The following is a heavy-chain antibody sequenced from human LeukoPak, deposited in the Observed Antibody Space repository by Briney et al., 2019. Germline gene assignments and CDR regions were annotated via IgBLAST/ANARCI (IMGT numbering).Heavy chain of an antibody. V-gene: IGHV3-23*01. CDR2: IRGSGGST. CDR3: AKGGAASALYYYYGMDV. Sequence: GGSLRLSCAASGLTLSRYAMSWVRQAPGKGLEWVSVIRGSGGSTYYADSVKGRFTISRDNSKRTLYLQMNSLRAEDTAVYYCAKGGAASALYYYYGMDVWGQGTTVTVSS. D-gene: IGHD4/OR15-4a*01. CDR1: GLTLSRYA. J-gene: IGHJ6*02.